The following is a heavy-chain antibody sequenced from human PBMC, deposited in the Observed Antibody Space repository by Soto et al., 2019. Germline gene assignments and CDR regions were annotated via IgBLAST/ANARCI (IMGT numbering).Heavy chain of an antibody. CDR1: GYIFTDFY. CDR3: ARGGSSSSWHFDY. J-gene: IGHJ4*02. D-gene: IGHD6-6*01. Sequence: ASVKVSCKASGYIFTDFYMHWVRQAPGHGLEWMGWINPNSGGTNYAQKFQGRVTMTRDTSTSTVYMELSSLRSEDTAVYYCARGGSSSSWHFDYWGQGTLVTVSS. V-gene: IGHV1-2*02. CDR2: INPNSGGT.